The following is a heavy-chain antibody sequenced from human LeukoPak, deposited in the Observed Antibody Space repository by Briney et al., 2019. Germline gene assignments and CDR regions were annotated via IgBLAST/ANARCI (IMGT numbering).Heavy chain of an antibody. J-gene: IGHJ4*02. D-gene: IGHD3-22*01. Sequence: ASVKVSCKASGYTFTGYYMHWVRQAPGQGLEWMGWINPNSGGTNYAQKFQGRVTMTRDTSISTAYMELSRLRSDDTAVYYCARAVVYYAFYFDYWGQGTLVTVSS. CDR1: GYTFTGYY. CDR3: ARAVVYYAFYFDY. V-gene: IGHV1-2*02. CDR2: INPNSGGT.